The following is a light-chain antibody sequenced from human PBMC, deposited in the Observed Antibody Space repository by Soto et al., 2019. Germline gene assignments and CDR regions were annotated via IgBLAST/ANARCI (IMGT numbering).Light chain of an antibody. J-gene: IGKJ3*01. CDR1: QNINTY. CDR2: DAA. CDR3: QQTCSAPFN. Sequence: DIQMTQSPYSLSAAVGDRVTIACLASQNINTYLNWYQQKPGKAPKLLIFDAASLQNGVPSRFSGGGSRTDSTLTITSLQPEDFATYYCQQTCSAPFNFRTSTNVDI. V-gene: IGKV1-39*01.